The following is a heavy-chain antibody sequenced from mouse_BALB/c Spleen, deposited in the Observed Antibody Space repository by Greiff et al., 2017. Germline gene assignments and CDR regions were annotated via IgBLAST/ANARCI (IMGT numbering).Heavy chain of an antibody. Sequence: EVQLVESGGGLVQPGGSLKLSCAASGFTFSSYGMSWVRQTPDKRLELVATINSNGGSTYYPDSVKGRFTISRDNAKNTLYLQMSSLKSEDTAMYYCARESIPSYWGQGTLVTVSA. CDR2: INSNGGST. J-gene: IGHJ3*01. V-gene: IGHV5-6-3*01. D-gene: IGHD2-10*02. CDR3: ARESIPSY. CDR1: GFTFSSYG.